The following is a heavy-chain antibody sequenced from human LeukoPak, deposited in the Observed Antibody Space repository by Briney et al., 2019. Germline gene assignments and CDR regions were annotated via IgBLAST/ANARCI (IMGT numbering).Heavy chain of an antibody. CDR1: GGSISSYY. Sequence: SETQSLTCTVSGGSISSYYWSWIRQPPGKGLEWIGYIYTSGSTNYNPSLKSRVTISVDTSKNQFSLKLSSVTAADTAVYYCAQYYYDSSGYSYFDYWGQGTLVTVSS. CDR2: IYTSGST. J-gene: IGHJ4*02. D-gene: IGHD3-22*01. CDR3: AQYYYDSSGYSYFDY. V-gene: IGHV4-4*09.